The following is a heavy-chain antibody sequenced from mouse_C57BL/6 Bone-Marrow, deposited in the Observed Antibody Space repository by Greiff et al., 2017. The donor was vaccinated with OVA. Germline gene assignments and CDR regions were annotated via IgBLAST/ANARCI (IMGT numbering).Heavy chain of an antibody. V-gene: IGHV5-17*01. CDR3: ARLSKSAMDY. CDR2: ISSGSSTI. Sequence: EVQLVESGGGLVKPGGSLKLSCAASGFTFSDYGMHWVRQAPEKGLEWVAYISSGSSTIYYADTVKGRFTISRDNAKSTLFLQMTSLRSEDTAMYYYARLSKSAMDYWGQGTSVTVSS. CDR1: GFTFSDYG. D-gene: IGHD2-5*01. J-gene: IGHJ4*01.